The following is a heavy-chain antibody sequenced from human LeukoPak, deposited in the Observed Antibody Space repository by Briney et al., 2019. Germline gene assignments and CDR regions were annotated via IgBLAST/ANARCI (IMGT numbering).Heavy chain of an antibody. V-gene: IGHV3-23*01. CDR2: ITGSGGGT. J-gene: IGHJ4*02. D-gene: IGHD6-19*01. CDR3: AKGTRSSGWFYFDY. CDR1: GFTFSDYG. Sequence: SGGSLRLSCAASGFTFSDYGMSWVRQAPGKGLEWVSLITGSGGGTYYADSVKGRFTISRDNSKNTLYLQMNSLRAEDTAVYYCAKGTRSSGWFYFDYWGQGTLVTVSS.